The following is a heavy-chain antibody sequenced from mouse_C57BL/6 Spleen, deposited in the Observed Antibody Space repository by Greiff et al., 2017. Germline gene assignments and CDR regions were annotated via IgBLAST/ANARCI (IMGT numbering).Heavy chain of an antibody. J-gene: IGHJ2*01. D-gene: IGHD2-1*01. CDR1: GYTFTSYW. V-gene: IGHV1-52*01. CDR2: IDPSDSET. CDR3: ARGVYYGNYDGYFDY. Sequence: VQLQQPGAELVRPGSSVKLSCKASGYTFTSYWMHWVKQRPIQGLEWIGNIDPSDSETHYNQKFKDKATLTVDKSSSTAYMQLSSLTSEDSAVYYCARGVYYGNYDGYFDYWGQGTTLTVSS.